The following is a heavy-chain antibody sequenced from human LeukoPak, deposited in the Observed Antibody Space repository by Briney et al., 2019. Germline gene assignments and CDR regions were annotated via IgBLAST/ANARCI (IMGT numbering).Heavy chain of an antibody. D-gene: IGHD3-16*02. Sequence: PGGSLRLSCAASGFTFSSYSMNWVRQAPGKGLEWVSSISSSSSYIYYADSVKGRFTISRDNAKNSLYLQMNSLRAEDTAVYYCARGPMITSGGVIVSFDYWGQGTLVTVSS. J-gene: IGHJ4*02. CDR1: GFTFSSYS. CDR2: ISSSSSYI. V-gene: IGHV3-21*01. CDR3: ARGPMITSGGVIVSFDY.